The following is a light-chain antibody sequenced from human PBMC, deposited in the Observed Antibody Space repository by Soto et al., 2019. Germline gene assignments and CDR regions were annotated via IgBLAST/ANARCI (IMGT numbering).Light chain of an antibody. V-gene: IGKV1-39*01. CDR2: AAS. J-gene: IGKJ1*01. CDR3: QQSYSTPWT. Sequence: DIQMTQSPSSLSASVGDRVTITCRASQSISNYLSWYQQIPGKAHKLLIYAASTLRSGVSSRFSGSGSGTDFTLTISSLQPEDFATYYCQQSYSTPWTFGQGTKVEI. CDR1: QSISNY.